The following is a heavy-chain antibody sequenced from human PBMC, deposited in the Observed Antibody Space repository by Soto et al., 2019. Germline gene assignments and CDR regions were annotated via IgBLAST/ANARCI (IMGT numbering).Heavy chain of an antibody. Sequence: SETLSLTCTVSGGSISSYYWSWIRQPPGKGLEWIGCIYYTGSTNYNPSLQSRVTISIDTSKNQFSLKLSSVTAADTAVYYCATYYCTSTTCYYYDYWGQGTLVTVSS. J-gene: IGHJ4*02. CDR3: ATYYCTSTTCYYYDY. D-gene: IGHD2-2*01. V-gene: IGHV4-59*01. CDR2: IYYTGST. CDR1: GGSISSYY.